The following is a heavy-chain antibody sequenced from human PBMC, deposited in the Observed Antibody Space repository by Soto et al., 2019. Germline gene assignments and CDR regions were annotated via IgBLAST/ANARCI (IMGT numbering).Heavy chain of an antibody. Sequence: PSETLSLTCAVYGGSFSCYYWIWIRQPPGKGLEWIGEINHSGSTNYNPSLKSRVTISVDTSKNQFSLKLSSVTAADTAVYYCARGIPDTAMATEIDYWGQGTLVTSPQ. CDR2: INHSGST. V-gene: IGHV4-34*01. J-gene: IGHJ4*02. CDR3: ARGIPDTAMATEIDY. CDR1: GGSFSCYY. D-gene: IGHD5-18*01.